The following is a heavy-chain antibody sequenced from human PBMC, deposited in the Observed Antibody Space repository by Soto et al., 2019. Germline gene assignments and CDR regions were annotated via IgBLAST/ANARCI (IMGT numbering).Heavy chain of an antibody. CDR2: VYNSGST. CDR1: EGSISSNY. J-gene: IGHJ4*02. D-gene: IGHD6-13*01. V-gene: IGHV4-59*01. Sequence: PSETLSVTCTVSEGSISSNYWTWIRQPPGKGLEWIGYVYNSGSTNYNPSLKSRVTISEDTSKSQFSLKVNSMTAADTAVYYCARYRREAVAGYTLDNWGQGILVTVSS. CDR3: ARYRREAVAGYTLDN.